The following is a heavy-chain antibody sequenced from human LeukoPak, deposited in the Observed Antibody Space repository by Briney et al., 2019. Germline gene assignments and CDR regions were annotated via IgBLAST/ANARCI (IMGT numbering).Heavy chain of an antibody. V-gene: IGHV1-8*01. CDR2: MNPNSGNT. CDR3: ATAQSIVVVTAYAFDI. D-gene: IGHD2-21*02. Sequence: GASVKVSCKASGYTFTSYDINWVRQATGQGLEWMGWMNPNSGNTGYAQKFQGRVTMTRNTSISTAYMELSSLRSEDTAVYYCATAQSIVVVTAYAFDIWGQGTMVTVSS. J-gene: IGHJ3*02. CDR1: GYTFTSYD.